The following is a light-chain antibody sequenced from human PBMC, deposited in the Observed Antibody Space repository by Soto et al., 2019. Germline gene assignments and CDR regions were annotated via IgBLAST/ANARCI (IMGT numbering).Light chain of an antibody. J-gene: IGKJ4*01. CDR2: GAS. Sequence: EIVMTQSPATLSVSPGDRVTLSFRASQSVRSNSAWYQQKPGQAPRLLIYGASIRATGIPARFSGSGYGTEFTLTISSLQSEDFAIYYCHQYNTWPLTFGGGTKVDIK. V-gene: IGKV3-15*01. CDR1: QSVRSN. CDR3: HQYNTWPLT.